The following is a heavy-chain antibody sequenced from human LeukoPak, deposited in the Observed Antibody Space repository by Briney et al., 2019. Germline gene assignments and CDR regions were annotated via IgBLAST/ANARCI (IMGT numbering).Heavy chain of an antibody. Sequence: GGSLRLSCAASGFTFSRYWMHWVRQAPGKGLMWVSRIESDGTTTTYADSVKGRFTISRDNAKNTLYLQMNSLRAEDTAVYYCTRGQSSGYSSGDYWGQGTLVTVPS. V-gene: IGHV3-74*01. CDR1: GFTFSRYW. CDR3: TRGQSSGYSSGDY. J-gene: IGHJ4*02. CDR2: IESDGTTT. D-gene: IGHD3-22*01.